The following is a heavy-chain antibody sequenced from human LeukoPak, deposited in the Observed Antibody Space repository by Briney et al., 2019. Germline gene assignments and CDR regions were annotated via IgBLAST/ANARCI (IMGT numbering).Heavy chain of an antibody. J-gene: IGHJ3*02. CDR1: GYTFTGYY. V-gene: IGHV1-2*04. Sequence: ASVKVSCKASGYTFTGYYMHWVRQAPGQGLEWMGWINPNSGGTNYAQKFQGWVTMTRDTSISTAYMELSRLRSDDTAVYYYARGHRYDSSGYLPHDAFDIWGQGTMVTVSS. D-gene: IGHD3-22*01. CDR3: ARGHRYDSSGYLPHDAFDI. CDR2: INPNSGGT.